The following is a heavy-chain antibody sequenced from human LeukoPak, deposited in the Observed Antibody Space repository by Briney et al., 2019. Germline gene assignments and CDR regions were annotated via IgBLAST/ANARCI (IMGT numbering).Heavy chain of an antibody. V-gene: IGHV3-21*04. Sequence: GGSLRLSCAASRFTFSTYSMNWVRQAPGKGLEWVSFISTSSSYIYYADSVKGRFTISRDNAKNSLYLQMNSLRAEDTALYYCARDWGIYSFDYWGQGTLVTVSS. D-gene: IGHD3-16*01. CDR2: ISTSSSYI. CDR3: ARDWGIYSFDY. J-gene: IGHJ4*02. CDR1: RFTFSTYS.